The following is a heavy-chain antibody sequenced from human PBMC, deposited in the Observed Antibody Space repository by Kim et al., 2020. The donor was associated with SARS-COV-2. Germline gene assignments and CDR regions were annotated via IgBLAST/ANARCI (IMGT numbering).Heavy chain of an antibody. V-gene: IGHV1-24*01. CDR2: FDPEDGET. D-gene: IGHD2-15*01. CDR1: GYTLTELS. J-gene: IGHJ5*02. Sequence: ASVKVSCKVSGYTLTELSMHWVRQAPGKGLEWMGGFDPEDGETIYAQKFQGRVTMTEDTSTDTAYMELGSLRSEDTAVYYCATSTVLQTWLDGGGWFDPWGQGTLVTVSS. CDR3: ATSTVLQTWLDGGGWFDP.